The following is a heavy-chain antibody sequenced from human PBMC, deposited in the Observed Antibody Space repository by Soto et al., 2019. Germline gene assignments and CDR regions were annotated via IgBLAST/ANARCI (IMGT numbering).Heavy chain of an antibody. D-gene: IGHD2-2*01. CDR2: IIPIFGTA. CDR3: ARGVVPAANEEYYFDC. CDR1: GDTFSSYA. J-gene: IGHJ4*02. Sequence: QVQLVQSGAEVKKPGSSVKVSCKASGDTFSSYAISWVRQAPGQGLEWMGGIIPIFGTANYAQKFQGRVTITADESTSTAYMDRSSLRSEDTAVYCCARGVVPAANEEYYFDCWGQGTLVTVSS. V-gene: IGHV1-69*01.